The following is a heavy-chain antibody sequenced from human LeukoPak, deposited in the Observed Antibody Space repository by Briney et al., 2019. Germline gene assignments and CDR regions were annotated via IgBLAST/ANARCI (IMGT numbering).Heavy chain of an antibody. CDR3: ARVGYGSGSYYNADAFDI. CDR1: GGSISSYY. V-gene: IGHV4-59*01. CDR2: IYYSGST. D-gene: IGHD3-10*01. Sequence: SETLSLTCTVSGGSISSYYWGWIRQPPGKGLEWIGYIYYSGSTNYNPSLKSRVTISVDTSKNQFSLKLSSMTAADTAVYYCARVGYGSGSYYNADAFDIWGQGTMVTVSS. J-gene: IGHJ3*02.